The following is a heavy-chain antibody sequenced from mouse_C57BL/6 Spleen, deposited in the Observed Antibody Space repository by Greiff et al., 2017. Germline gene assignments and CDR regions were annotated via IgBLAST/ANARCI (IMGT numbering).Heavy chain of an antibody. CDR1: GYTFTDYY. V-gene: IGHV1-19*01. J-gene: IGHJ2*01. CDR2: INPYNGGT. CDR3: ARGTTIVTTYYFDY. D-gene: IGHD2-5*01. Sequence: VQLQQSGPVLVKPGASVKMSCKASGYTFTDYYMNWVKQSHGKSREWIGVINPYNGGTSYNQKFKGKATFTVDKSSSTAYMELNSHTSEDSAVYYFARGTTIVTTYYFDYWGQGTTLTVSS.